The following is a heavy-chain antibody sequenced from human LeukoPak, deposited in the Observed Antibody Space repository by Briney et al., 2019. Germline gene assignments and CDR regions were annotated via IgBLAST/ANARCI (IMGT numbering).Heavy chain of an antibody. CDR1: GFSFSSYW. CDR2: INSDGSST. CDR3: ARTYFDTSGPPGY. D-gene: IGHD3-22*01. V-gene: IGHV3-74*01. Sequence: GRSLRLSCAASGFSFSSYWMHWLRQAPGKELVWVSRINSDGSSTSYADSVKGRFTISRDNAKDTLYLRVNSLRAEDTAVYYCARTYFDTSGPPGYWGQGALVTVSS. J-gene: IGHJ4*02.